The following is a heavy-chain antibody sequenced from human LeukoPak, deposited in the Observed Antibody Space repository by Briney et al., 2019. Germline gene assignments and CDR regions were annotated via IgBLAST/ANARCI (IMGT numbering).Heavy chain of an antibody. CDR1: GGSISSSSYY. CDR3: ARSPGVARGVLDY. D-gene: IGHD3-10*01. CDR2: IYYSGST. J-gene: IGHJ4*02. Sequence: SETLSFTCTVSGGSISSSSYYWGWIRQPPGKGLEWIGSIYYSGSTYYNPSLKSRVTISVDTSKNQFSLKLSSVTAADTAVYYCARSPGVARGVLDYWGQGTRVTVSS. V-gene: IGHV4-39*01.